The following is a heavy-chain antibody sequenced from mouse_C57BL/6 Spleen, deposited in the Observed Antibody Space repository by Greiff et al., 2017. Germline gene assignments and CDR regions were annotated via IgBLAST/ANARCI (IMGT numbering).Heavy chain of an antibody. CDR2: IRSKSNNYAT. J-gene: IGHJ4*01. CDR3: VRHRVYDYDAMDY. Sequence: DVKLVESGGGLVQPKGSLKLSCAASGFSFNTYAMNWVRQAPGKGLEWVARIRSKSNNYATYYADSVKDRFTISRDDSESMLYLQMNNLKTEDTAMYYCVRHRVYDYDAMDYWGQGTSVTVSS. CDR1: GFSFNTYA. D-gene: IGHD2-3*01. V-gene: IGHV10-1*01.